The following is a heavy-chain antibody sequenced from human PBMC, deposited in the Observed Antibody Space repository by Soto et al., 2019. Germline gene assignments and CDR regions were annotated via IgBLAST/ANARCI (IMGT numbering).Heavy chain of an antibody. CDR1: GFTFSSYA. CDR2: ISGSGDST. Sequence: VQLLESGGGLVQPGGSLRLSCAASGFTFSSYAMSWVRQAPGKGLEWVSAISGSGDSTYNADSLKGRFSISRDNSKTTLFLQMNTLRAEDTAVYYCARGLRWFDAFDIWGQGTMVTVSS. V-gene: IGHV3-23*01. J-gene: IGHJ3*02. D-gene: IGHD4-17*01. CDR3: ARGLRWFDAFDI.